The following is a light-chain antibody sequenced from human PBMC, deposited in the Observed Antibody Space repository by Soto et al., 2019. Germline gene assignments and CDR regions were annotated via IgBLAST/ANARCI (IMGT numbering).Light chain of an antibody. CDR3: QSYDSSNPLV. J-gene: IGLJ2*01. CDR1: SGSIASNY. Sequence: NFMLTQPHSVSESPGKTVTISCTGSSGSIASNYVQWYQQRPGSAPTTVIYEDNQRPSGVPDRFSGSFDSSSNSASLTISGLKTEDEADYYCQSYDSSNPLVFGGGTKLTVL. CDR2: EDN. V-gene: IGLV6-57*02.